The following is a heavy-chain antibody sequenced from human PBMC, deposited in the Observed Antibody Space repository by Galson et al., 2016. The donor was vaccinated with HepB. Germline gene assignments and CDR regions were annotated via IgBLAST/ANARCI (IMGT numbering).Heavy chain of an antibody. J-gene: IGHJ4*02. V-gene: IGHV3-48*01. CDR2: ITASGDST. Sequence: SLRLSCAASGYSFAYYGISWVRQAPGKGLEWIAFITASGDSTNYAASVRGRFTISRDNAGSSLFLQMNSLTAEDTATYYCASSDCPTGTCNGIRFDDWGQGTLVTVSS. CDR3: ASSDCPTGTCNGIRFDD. CDR1: GYSFAYYG. D-gene: IGHD2-8*01.